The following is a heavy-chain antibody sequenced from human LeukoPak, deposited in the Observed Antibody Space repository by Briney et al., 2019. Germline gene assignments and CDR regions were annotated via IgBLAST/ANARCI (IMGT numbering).Heavy chain of an antibody. CDR2: ITSGSSYI. V-gene: IGHV3-21*01. CDR3: ARDDIANGDLDYLDF. D-gene: IGHD4-17*01. Sequence: GGSLRLSCAASGLNFNIYSMNWVRQAPGKGLEWVAGITSGSSYIFYEDSVRGRFTISRDNAQNSLYLQMNSLRAEDTAVYYCARDDIANGDLDYLDFWGQGTLVTVSS. CDR1: GLNFNIYS. J-gene: IGHJ4*02.